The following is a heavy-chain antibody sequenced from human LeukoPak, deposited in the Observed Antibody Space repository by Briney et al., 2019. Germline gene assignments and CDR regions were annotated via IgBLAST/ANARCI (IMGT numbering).Heavy chain of an antibody. Sequence: PSETLSLTCTVSGGSISSSSYYWGWIRQPPGKGLEWIGSIYYSGSTYYNPSLKSRVTISVDTSKNQFSLKLSPVTAADTAVYYCARQRHPMRLDPWGQGTLVTVSS. V-gene: IGHV4-39*01. CDR2: IYYSGST. CDR3: ARQRHPMRLDP. D-gene: IGHD3-22*01. J-gene: IGHJ5*02. CDR1: GGSISSSSYY.